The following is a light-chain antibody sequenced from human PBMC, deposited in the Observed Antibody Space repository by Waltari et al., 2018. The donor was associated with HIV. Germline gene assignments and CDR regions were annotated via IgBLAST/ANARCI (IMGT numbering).Light chain of an antibody. CDR2: GNK. J-gene: IGLJ2*01. CDR1: SSNIGSNT. CDR3: AAWDDSLNGPV. Sequence: QSVLTQPPSASGTPGQRVTISCSGSSSNIGSNTVNWYQQLPGTAPKPLISGNKQRPSGVPDGFSGSKSGTSASLAISGLQSEDEADYYCAAWDDSLNGPVFGGGTKLTVL. V-gene: IGLV1-44*01.